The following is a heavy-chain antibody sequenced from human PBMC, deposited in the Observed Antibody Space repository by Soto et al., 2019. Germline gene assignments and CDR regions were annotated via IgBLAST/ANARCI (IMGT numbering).Heavy chain of an antibody. CDR2: IYYSGST. J-gene: IGHJ4*02. V-gene: IGHV4-31*03. Sequence: QVQLQESGPGLVKPSQTLSLTCTVSGGSISSGGYYWSWISQHPGKGLEWMGYIYYSGSTYYNPTLKSRVTISVDPSKNQCSLKLSSVTAADTAVYYCARVSLVDYEGGYFDYWCQGTLVTVSS. CDR3: ARVSLVDYEGGYFDY. D-gene: IGHD4-17*01. CDR1: GGSISSGGYY.